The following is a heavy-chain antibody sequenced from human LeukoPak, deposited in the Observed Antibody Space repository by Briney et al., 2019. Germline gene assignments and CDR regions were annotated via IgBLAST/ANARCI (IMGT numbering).Heavy chain of an antibody. J-gene: IGHJ4*02. CDR2: IIPIFGTA. CDR1: GGTFSSYA. D-gene: IGHD2-21*02. Sequence: ASVKVSCKASGGTFSSYAISWVRQAPGQGLEWMGGIIPIFGTANYAQKFQGRVTITADESTSTAYMELSSLRSEDTAVHYCHIVVVTASDNYFDYWGQGTLVTVSS. CDR3: HIVVVTASDNYFDY. V-gene: IGHV1-69*13.